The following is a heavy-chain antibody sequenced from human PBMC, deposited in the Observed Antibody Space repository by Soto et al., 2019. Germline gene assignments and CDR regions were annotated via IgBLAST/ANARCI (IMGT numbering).Heavy chain of an antibody. Sequence: GGSLRLSCAASGFTFRHYVLSWVRQAPGRGLEWVSSISGSGSSVYLADSVRGRFTMSRDLSRNTVSLQMNRLRAEDTAIYYCAKVRASYLSASYFYYGLDVWGQGTTVTVSS. CDR1: GFTFRHYV. D-gene: IGHD3-10*01. CDR2: ISGSGSSV. J-gene: IGHJ6*02. V-gene: IGHV3-23*01. CDR3: AKVRASYLSASYFYYGLDV.